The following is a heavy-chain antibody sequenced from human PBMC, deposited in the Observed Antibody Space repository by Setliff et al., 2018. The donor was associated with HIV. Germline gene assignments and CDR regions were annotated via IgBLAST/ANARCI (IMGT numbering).Heavy chain of an antibody. CDR2: FDPKDSKT. D-gene: IGHD6-6*01. V-gene: IGHV1-24*01. CDR1: GYTLTELS. J-gene: IGHJ4*02. CDR3: VTGSAAHPFDY. Sequence: ASVKVSCKVSGYTLTELSRHWVRQAPGKGLEWMGSFDPKDSKTRYAQKFQGRVTMTEDTSTDTAYMELSSLRSEDTAVYYYVTGSAAHPFDYWGQGTLVTVSS.